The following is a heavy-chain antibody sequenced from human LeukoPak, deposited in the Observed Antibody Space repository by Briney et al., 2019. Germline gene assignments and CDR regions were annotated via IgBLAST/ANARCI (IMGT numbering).Heavy chain of an antibody. CDR3: ARNYGSGIPLDY. J-gene: IGHJ4*02. Sequence: PGGSLRLSCAASGFTFSSYAMSWVRQAPGKGLEWVSTISGSGSSTYYADSVKGRFTISRDNSKNTLYLQMNSLRAEDTAVYYCARNYGSGIPLDYWGQGTLVTVSS. V-gene: IGHV3-23*01. D-gene: IGHD3-10*01. CDR1: GFTFSSYA. CDR2: ISGSGSST.